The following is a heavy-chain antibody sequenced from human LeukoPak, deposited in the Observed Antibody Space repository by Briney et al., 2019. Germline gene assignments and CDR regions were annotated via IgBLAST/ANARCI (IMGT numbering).Heavy chain of an antibody. CDR1: GFTFSDYY. J-gene: IGHJ4*02. CDR2: MSYSGST. V-gene: IGHV4-59*04. CDR3: ARQIYYDRSGYFYFN. D-gene: IGHD3-22*01. Sequence: KPGGSLRLSCAASGFTFSDYYMSWIRQPPGKGLECIGIMSYSGSTYYNPSLKSRVTMSVDTSKNHFSLKLSSVTAADTAVYYCARQIYYDRSGYFYFNWGQGTLVTVSS.